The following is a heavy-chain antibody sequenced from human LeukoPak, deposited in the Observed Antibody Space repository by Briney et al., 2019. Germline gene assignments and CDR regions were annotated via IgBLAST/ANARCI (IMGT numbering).Heavy chain of an antibody. V-gene: IGHV3-23*01. J-gene: IGHJ6*03. CDR3: ARSPGGSYYYYYYMDV. CDR2: ISGSGVTT. Sequence: GGSLRLSCAASGFTFSSYAMSWVRQAPGKGLEWVSAISGSGVTTYYADSVKGRFTISRDNAKNTLYLQMNSLRAEDTAVYYCARSPGGSYYYYYYMDVWGNGTTVTVSS. D-gene: IGHD1-26*01. CDR1: GFTFSSYA.